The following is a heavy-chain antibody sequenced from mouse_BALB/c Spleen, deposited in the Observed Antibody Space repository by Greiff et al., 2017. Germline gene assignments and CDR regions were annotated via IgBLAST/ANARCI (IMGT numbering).Heavy chain of an antibody. CDR1: GYSITSGYY. V-gene: IGHV3-6*02. Sequence: EVQLQESGPGLVKPSQSLSLTCSVTGYSITSGYYWNWIRQFPGNKLEWMGYISYDGSNNYNPSLKNRISITRDTSKNQFFLKLNSVTTEDTATYYCATLITTGGYFDVWGAGTTVTVSS. CDR2: ISYDGSN. J-gene: IGHJ1*01. D-gene: IGHD1-1*01. CDR3: ATLITTGGYFDV.